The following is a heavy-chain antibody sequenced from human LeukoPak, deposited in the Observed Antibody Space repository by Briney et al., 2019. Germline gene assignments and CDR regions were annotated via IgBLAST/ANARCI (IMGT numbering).Heavy chain of an antibody. J-gene: IGHJ3*02. CDR2: ISGSGGST. Sequence: GGSLRLSCAASGFTFSSYAMSWVRQAPGKGLEWVSAISGSGGSTYYADSVKGRFTISRDNSKNTLYLQMNSMRCEDRAVYYCEKGRGSSWYSAFDIWGQGTMVSVSS. CDR1: GFTFSSYA. CDR3: EKGRGSSWYSAFDI. D-gene: IGHD6-13*01. V-gene: IGHV3-23*01.